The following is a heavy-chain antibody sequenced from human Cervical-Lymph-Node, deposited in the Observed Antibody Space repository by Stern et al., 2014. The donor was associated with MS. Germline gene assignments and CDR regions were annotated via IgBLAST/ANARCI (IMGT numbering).Heavy chain of an antibody. J-gene: IGHJ3*01. CDR3: VLPSTVTTAAFDV. CDR1: GGTFTSFS. Sequence: QVQLVQSGAEVKKPGSSGKVSCKASGGTFTSFSINWVRQVPGQRLEWMGGIIPIFDTPNFAQKFQGRVTITADSSTSTVYMALNSLRSDDTAVYYCVLPSTVTTAAFDVWGRGTMVTVSS. D-gene: IGHD4-17*01. CDR2: IIPIFDTP. V-gene: IGHV1-69*06.